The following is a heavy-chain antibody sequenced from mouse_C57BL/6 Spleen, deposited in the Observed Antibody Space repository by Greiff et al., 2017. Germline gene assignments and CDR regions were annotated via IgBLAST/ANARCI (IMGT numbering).Heavy chain of an antibody. D-gene: IGHD1-1*01. CDR1: GYTFTDYE. Sequence: QVQLQPSGAELVRPGASVTLSCTSSGYTFTDYEMHWVKQTPVHVLAWIGAIDPETGGTSYHPKFKGKAILTADKSYSTAYMELRSLTSEDAAVYYCTRTYYYGSSYDYAMGDWGPGTSVTGPS. J-gene: IGHJ4*01. CDR2: IDPETGGT. CDR3: TRTYYYGSSYDYAMGD. V-gene: IGHV1-15*01.